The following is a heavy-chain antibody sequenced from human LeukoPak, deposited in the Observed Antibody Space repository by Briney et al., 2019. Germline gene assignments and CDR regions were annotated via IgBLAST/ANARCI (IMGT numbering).Heavy chain of an antibody. CDR3: ARDCDRSGYYCY. CDR1: GYTFPSYG. CDR2: VSGDNGNT. J-gene: IGHJ4*02. D-gene: IGHD3-22*01. V-gene: IGHV1-18*01. Sequence: ASVKVSCKASGYTFPSYGISWVRQDPGQGLEWMGWVSGDNGNTNYAQKLQGRVTMTTDTSTGTAYMELRSLRSEDTAVYYCARDCDRSGYYCYWSQGTLVTVSS.